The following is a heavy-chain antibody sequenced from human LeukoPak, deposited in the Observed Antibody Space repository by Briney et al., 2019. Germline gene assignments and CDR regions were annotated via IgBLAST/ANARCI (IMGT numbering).Heavy chain of an antibody. Sequence: PGASVKVSCKASGYTFTSYYMHWVRQAPGQGLEWMGIINPSGGSTSYAQKFQGRVTMTRDSSTSTVYMELSSLRSEDTAVYYCARDRGTIFGVAIDGLGMDVWGQGTTVTVSS. D-gene: IGHD3-3*01. V-gene: IGHV1-46*01. CDR2: INPSGGST. J-gene: IGHJ6*02. CDR1: GYTFTSYY. CDR3: ARDRGTIFGVAIDGLGMDV.